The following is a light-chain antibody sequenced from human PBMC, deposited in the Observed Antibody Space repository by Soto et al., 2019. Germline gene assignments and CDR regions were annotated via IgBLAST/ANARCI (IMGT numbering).Light chain of an antibody. V-gene: IGLV2-23*02. CDR1: KSDVDNYNL. CDR3: SSSAGAVV. Sequence: QSALTQPASVSGSPGQSITLSCTRTKSDVDNYNLVSWYQHHPGKAPKLMIYEVSQRPSGVSDRFSGSKSGNTASLTISGLQAEDEADYYCSSSAGAVVFGGGTKLTVL. CDR2: EVS. J-gene: IGLJ2*01.